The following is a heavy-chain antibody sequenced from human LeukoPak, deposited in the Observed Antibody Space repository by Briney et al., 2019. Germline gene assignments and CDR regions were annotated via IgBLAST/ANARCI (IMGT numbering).Heavy chain of an antibody. CDR2: IKQDGSEK. J-gene: IGHJ4*02. V-gene: IGHV3-7*01. D-gene: IGHD3-22*01. CDR1: GFTFSSHW. CDR3: ASRPSDVYYYGVFDF. Sequence: GGSLRLSSAASGFTFSSHWMSWVRQTPGKALEWVANIKQDGSEKYYVDSVKGRFTISRDNAKNSLYLQMNSLRVEDTAVYYCASRPSDVYYYGVFDFWGQGALVTVSS.